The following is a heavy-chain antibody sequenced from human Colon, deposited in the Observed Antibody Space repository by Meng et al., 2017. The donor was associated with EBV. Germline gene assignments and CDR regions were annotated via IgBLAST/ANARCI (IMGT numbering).Heavy chain of an antibody. V-gene: IGHV3-73*02. CDR1: GYTFTTSA. CDR2: ITTKASNYAT. CDR3: TNLDY. Sequence: EVQVVESGGGFVPPGASLRLSCEASGYTFTTSAVHWVRQASGKGLEWVGRITTKASNYATAYVASVEGRFTVSRDDSTNTAYLRMNSLKTEDTAVYYCTNLDYWGQGILVTVSS. J-gene: IGHJ4*02.